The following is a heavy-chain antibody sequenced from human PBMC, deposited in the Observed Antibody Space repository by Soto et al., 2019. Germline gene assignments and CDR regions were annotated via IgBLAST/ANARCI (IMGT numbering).Heavy chain of an antibody. D-gene: IGHD2-2*01. CDR3: AADRECSSTSCYPYNFDS. J-gene: IGHJ4*02. CDR2: IVVGSGNT. V-gene: IGHV1-58*01. Sequence: QMQLVQSGPEVKKPGTSVQVSCMTSGFTFTSSAVQWVRQARGQRLEWIGWIVVGSGNTNYAQKFQERVTITRDMSTSTAYMELSSLRSEDTAVYYCAADRECSSTSCYPYNFDSWGQGTLVTVSS. CDR1: GFTFTSSA.